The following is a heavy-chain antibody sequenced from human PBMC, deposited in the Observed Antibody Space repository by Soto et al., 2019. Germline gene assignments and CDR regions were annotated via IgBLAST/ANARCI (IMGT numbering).Heavy chain of an antibody. Sequence: GGSLRLCCAASGFTFSSYWMSWVRQAPGKGLEWVANIKQDGSEKYYVDSVKGRFTISRDNAKNSLYLQMNSLRAEDTAVYYCARFYYDSSGYLLFPYYYYYRMDVCVQGTTVTVSS. V-gene: IGHV3-7*04. CDR2: IKQDGSEK. J-gene: IGHJ6*02. CDR1: GFTFSSYW. D-gene: IGHD3-22*01. CDR3: ARFYYDSSGYLLFPYYYYYRMDV.